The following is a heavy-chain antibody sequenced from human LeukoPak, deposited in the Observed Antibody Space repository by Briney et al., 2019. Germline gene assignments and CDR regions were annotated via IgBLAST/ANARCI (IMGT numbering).Heavy chain of an antibody. CDR2: INSSGGST. J-gene: IGHJ3*02. CDR3: ASEQLLAVAGTRDAFDI. D-gene: IGHD6-19*01. Sequence: ASVNVSCKASGYTSTSYYMHWVRQAPGQGREWMGIINSSGGSTSYAQKFQGRVTMTRDTSTSTVYMELSSLRSEDTAVYYCASEQLLAVAGTRDAFDIWGQGTMVTVSS. V-gene: IGHV1-46*01. CDR1: GYTSTSYY.